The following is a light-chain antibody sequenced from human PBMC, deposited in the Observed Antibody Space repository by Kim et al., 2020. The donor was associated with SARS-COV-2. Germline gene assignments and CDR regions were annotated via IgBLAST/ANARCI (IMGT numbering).Light chain of an antibody. V-gene: IGLV1-44*01. CDR3: AAWDDSLNGFVI. CDR2: NTD. CDR1: SSNIGSNA. J-gene: IGLJ2*01. Sequence: QSELTQSPSASGTPGQRVTISCSGSSSNIGSNAVNWYQKVPGSAPKLLIFNTDRRPSGVPDRFSGSKSGTSASLAIRGPQSEDEADYYCAAWDDSLNGFVIFGGGTQLTVL.